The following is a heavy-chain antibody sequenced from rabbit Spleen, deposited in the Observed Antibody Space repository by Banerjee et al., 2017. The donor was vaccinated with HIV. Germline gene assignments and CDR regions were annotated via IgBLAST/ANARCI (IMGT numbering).Heavy chain of an antibody. CDR2: IYTGNGKM. Sequence: QEQLEESGGDLVKPEGSLTITCTASGFSFTSSYDMCWVRQAPGKGLEWIGCIYTGNGKMYYASWAKGRFTISKTSSTTVTLQMTSLTAADTATYFCARDTSSSFSSYGMDLWGPGTLVTVS. J-gene: IGHJ6*01. CDR3: ARDTSSSFSSYGMDL. D-gene: IGHD1-1*01. CDR1: GFSFTSSYD. V-gene: IGHV1S45*01.